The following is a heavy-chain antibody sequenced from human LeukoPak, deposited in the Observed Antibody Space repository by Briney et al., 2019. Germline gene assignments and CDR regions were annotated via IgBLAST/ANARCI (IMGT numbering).Heavy chain of an antibody. D-gene: IGHD1-26*01. J-gene: IGHJ4*02. Sequence: ETLSLTCTVSGGSINSYYWSWIRQPPGKGLEWIGYIYDSGSTNYNPSLKSRVTISVDSSKNQFSLKLSSVTAADTAVYYCASPTVVGATSDYWGQGTLVTVSS. CDR3: ASPTVVGATSDY. CDR1: GGSINSYY. CDR2: IYDSGST. V-gene: IGHV4-59*12.